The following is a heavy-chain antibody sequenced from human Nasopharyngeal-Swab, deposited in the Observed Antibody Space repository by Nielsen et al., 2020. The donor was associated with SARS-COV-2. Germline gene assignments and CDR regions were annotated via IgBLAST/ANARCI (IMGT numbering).Heavy chain of an antibody. Sequence: WVRQAPGQGLEWMGGIIPIFGTANYAQKFQGRVTITADKSTSTAYMELSSLRSEDTAVYYCARGGRTRIQLLQGPPYGMDVWGQGTTVTVSS. D-gene: IGHD5-18*01. CDR3: ARGGRTRIQLLQGPPYGMDV. J-gene: IGHJ6*02. CDR2: IIPIFGTA. V-gene: IGHV1-69*06.